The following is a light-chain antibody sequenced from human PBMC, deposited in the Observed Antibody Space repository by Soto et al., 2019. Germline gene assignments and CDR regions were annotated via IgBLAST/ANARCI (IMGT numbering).Light chain of an antibody. V-gene: IGLV1-51*02. CDR2: ENN. J-gene: IGLJ2*01. CDR3: GTWDSSLSAGRV. Sequence: QSVLTQPPSVSAAPGPKVTISCSGSSSNLGNNYVSWYQQLPGTAPKLLIYENNKRPSGIPDRFSGSKSGTSATLGITGLQTGDEADYYCGTWDSSLSAGRVFGGGTKVTVL. CDR1: SSNLGNNY.